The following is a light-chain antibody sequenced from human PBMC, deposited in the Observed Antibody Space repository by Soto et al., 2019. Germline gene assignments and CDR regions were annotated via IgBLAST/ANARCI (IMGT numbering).Light chain of an antibody. CDR3: QQYNNWPPLT. V-gene: IGKV3-15*01. Sequence: EIVMTHAPATLSVSPGERATLSCRASQSVSSNLAWYQQKPSQAPRLLIYGASTRATGIPARYSGSGSGTEFTLTISSLQSADFSVYYCQQYNNWPPLTFGGGTKVEIK. J-gene: IGKJ4*01. CDR1: QSVSSN. CDR2: GAS.